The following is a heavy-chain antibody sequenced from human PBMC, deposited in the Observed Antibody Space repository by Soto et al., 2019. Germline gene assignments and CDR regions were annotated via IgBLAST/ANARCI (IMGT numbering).Heavy chain of an antibody. Sequence: GGSLRLSCTASGFTFGDYAMSWFRQAPGKGLEWVGFIRSKAYGGTTEYAASVKGRFTISRDDSKSIAYLQMNSLKTEDTAVYYCTRGYYDFWSGYYARFDYWGQGTLVTVSS. CDR3: TRGYYDFWSGYYARFDY. CDR1: GFTFGDYA. V-gene: IGHV3-49*03. CDR2: IRSKAYGGTT. D-gene: IGHD3-3*01. J-gene: IGHJ4*02.